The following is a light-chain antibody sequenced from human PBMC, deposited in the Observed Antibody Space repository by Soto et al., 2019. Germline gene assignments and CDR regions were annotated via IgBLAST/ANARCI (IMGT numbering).Light chain of an antibody. CDR2: DAS. Sequence: DIQMTQSPSSLSASVGDRVTIIGRASQSVSTRLAWYQQKPGKAPKVLIYDASSWAGGAPSRFTGSGSGTEFTLTINSLQPDDFATYYRQQYSVYWTFGQGTKV. CDR3: QQYSVYWT. J-gene: IGKJ1*01. V-gene: IGKV1-5*02. CDR1: QSVSTR.